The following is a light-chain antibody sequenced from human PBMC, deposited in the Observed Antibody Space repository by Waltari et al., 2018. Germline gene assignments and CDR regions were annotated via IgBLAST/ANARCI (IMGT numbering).Light chain of an antibody. CDR3: QVWDANTDPGV. J-gene: IGLJ1*01. CDR2: YDS. CDR1: NIERKS. Sequence: SYVLTQPPSVAVAPGETARVTCGGNNIERKSVHRYQQKPGQAPVLVISYDSDRPSGIPERFSGSNSGDTATLTISRVEAGDEADYYCQVWDANTDPGVFGTGTEVTVL. V-gene: IGLV3-21*01.